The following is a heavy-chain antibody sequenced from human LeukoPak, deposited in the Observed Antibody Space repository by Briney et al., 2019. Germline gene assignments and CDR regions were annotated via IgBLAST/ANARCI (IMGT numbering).Heavy chain of an antibody. V-gene: IGHV3-30*03. CDR3: ARELFSSGSCPDG. CDR2: ISYDGSNK. D-gene: IGHD3-10*01. Sequence: PGRSLRLSCAASGFSISRYGMHWVRQAPGKGLEWVAVISYDGSNKFYADSVKGRITISRDNSKNTVYLQMNSLRAEDTAVYYCARELFSSGSCPDGWGQGTLVTVSS. CDR1: GFSISRYG. J-gene: IGHJ4*02.